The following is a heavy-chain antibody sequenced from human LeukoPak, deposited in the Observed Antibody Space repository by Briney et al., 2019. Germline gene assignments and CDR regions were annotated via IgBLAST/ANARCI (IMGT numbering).Heavy chain of an antibody. D-gene: IGHD1-26*01. J-gene: IGHJ6*03. CDR1: GGTFSSYA. Sequence: ASVKVSCKASGGTFSSYAISWVRQAPGQGLEWMGGIIPIFGTANYAQKFQGRVTITTDESTSTAYMELSSLRSEDTAVYYCASRVGVPYYYYMDVWGKGTTVTVSS. CDR3: ASRVGVPYYYYMDV. V-gene: IGHV1-69*05. CDR2: IIPIFGTA.